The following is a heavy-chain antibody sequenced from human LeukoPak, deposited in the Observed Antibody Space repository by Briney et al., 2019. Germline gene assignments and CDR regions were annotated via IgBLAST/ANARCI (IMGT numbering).Heavy chain of an antibody. J-gene: IGHJ4*02. CDR3: ARDSWRAYYYDSSGKFDY. CDR2: INPSSGST. D-gene: IGHD3-22*01. Sequence: ASVKVSCKASGYTFTSYYMHWVRQAPGQGLEWMGIINPSSGSTSYAQKFQGRVTMTRDTSTSTVYMELSNLRSEDTAVYYCARDSWRAYYYDSSGKFDYWGQGTLVTVSS. V-gene: IGHV1-46*01. CDR1: GYTFTSYY.